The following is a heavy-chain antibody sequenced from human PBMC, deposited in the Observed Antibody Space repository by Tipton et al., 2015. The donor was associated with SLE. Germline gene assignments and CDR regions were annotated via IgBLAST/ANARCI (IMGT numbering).Heavy chain of an antibody. CDR1: GGSFSSYY. Sequence: TLSLTCAVYGGSFSSYYWGWIRQPPGKGLEWIGSVYYSGRTNYNPSLKSRLTISVDTSKNQFSLELSSLTAADTAMYYCASPYCGPNCYGFQYWGQGNRVTVSS. CDR2: VYYSGRT. V-gene: IGHV4-34*01. J-gene: IGHJ4*02. D-gene: IGHD2-21*01. CDR3: ASPYCGPNCYGFQY.